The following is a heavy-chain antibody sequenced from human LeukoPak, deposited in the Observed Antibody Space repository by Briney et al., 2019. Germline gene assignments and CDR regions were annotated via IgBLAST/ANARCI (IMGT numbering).Heavy chain of an antibody. Sequence: SETLSLTCTVSGGSISSYYWSWIRQPPGKGLEWIGYIYYSGSTNYNPSLKSRVTISVDTSKNQFSLKLSSVTAADTAVYYCARIGYCSSTSCYFAYYYYYMDVWGKGTTVTVSS. CDR1: GGSISSYY. V-gene: IGHV4-59*12. CDR3: ARIGYCSSTSCYFAYYYYYMDV. D-gene: IGHD2-2*01. CDR2: IYYSGST. J-gene: IGHJ6*03.